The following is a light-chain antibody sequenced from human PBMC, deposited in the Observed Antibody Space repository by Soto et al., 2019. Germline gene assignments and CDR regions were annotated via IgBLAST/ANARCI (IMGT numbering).Light chain of an antibody. V-gene: IGKV3-20*01. CDR1: QSVSSSY. CDR3: QQYGSSPRT. Sequence: VLTQSQGTLSLSPLERHKIYCRSSQSVSSSYLAWYQQKPGQAPRLLIYGASRRATGIPDRFSGSGSGTDFTLTISRLEPEDFAVYYCQQYGSSPRTFGQGTKVDIK. CDR2: GAS. J-gene: IGKJ1*01.